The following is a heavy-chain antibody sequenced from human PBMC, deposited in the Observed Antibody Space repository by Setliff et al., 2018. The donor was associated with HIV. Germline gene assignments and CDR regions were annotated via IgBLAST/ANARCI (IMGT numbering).Heavy chain of an antibody. D-gene: IGHD4-17*01. CDR3: ARVATTVISLGDYYYYMDV. CDR2: INPNSGGT. Sequence: ASVKVSCKASGYTFTGYYMHWVRQAPGQGLEWMGRINPNSGGTNCAQKCQGRATMTRDTSISTAYMELRSLRSDDTAVYYCARVATTVISLGDYYYYMDVWGKGTLVTVSS. V-gene: IGHV1-2*06. CDR1: GYTFTGYY. J-gene: IGHJ6*03.